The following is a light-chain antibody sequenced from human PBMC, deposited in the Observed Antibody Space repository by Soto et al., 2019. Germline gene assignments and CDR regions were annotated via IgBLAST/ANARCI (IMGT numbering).Light chain of an antibody. CDR3: AAWDDSLNGYVV. CDR1: SSNIGSNT. CDR2: SNN. V-gene: IGLV1-44*01. Sequence: QSVLTQPPSASGTPGQRVTISCSGSSSNIGSNTVNWYQQLPGTAPKLLIYSNNQRPSGVPDRFSGSKSGTSASLAISGLPSEDEADYYCAAWDDSLNGYVVFGGGTQLTVL. J-gene: IGLJ2*01.